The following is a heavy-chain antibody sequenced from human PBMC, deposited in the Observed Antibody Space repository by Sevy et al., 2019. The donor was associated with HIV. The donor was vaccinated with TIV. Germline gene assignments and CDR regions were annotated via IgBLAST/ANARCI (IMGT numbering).Heavy chain of an antibody. Sequence: SKTLSLTCTVSGASISRGGYYWSWIRQHPGKGLEWIGYIYYSGSTYYNPSLKSRVTISVDTSKNQFSLKLSSVTAADTAVYYCAREMGDVWGQGTTVTVSS. J-gene: IGHJ6*02. CDR3: AREMGDV. CDR1: GASISRGGYY. D-gene: IGHD1-26*01. V-gene: IGHV4-31*03. CDR2: IYYSGST.